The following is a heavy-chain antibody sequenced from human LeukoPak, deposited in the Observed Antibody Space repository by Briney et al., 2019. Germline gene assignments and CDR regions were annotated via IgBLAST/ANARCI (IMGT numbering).Heavy chain of an antibody. CDR3: ARDHGGSGYVFDY. J-gene: IGHJ4*02. V-gene: IGHV3-48*02. CDR1: GFTFSTYS. D-gene: IGHD5-12*01. CDR2: ISSSSSII. Sequence: AGGSLRLSCAASGFTFSTYSITWVRQAPGKGLEWVSYISSSSSIIYYADSVKGRFTISRDNAKNSLYLQMNSLRDEDTAVYYCARDHGGSGYVFDYWGQGTLVTVSS.